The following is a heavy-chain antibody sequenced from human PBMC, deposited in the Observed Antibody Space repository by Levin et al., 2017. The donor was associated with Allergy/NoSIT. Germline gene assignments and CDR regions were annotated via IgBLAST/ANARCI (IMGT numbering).Heavy chain of an antibody. CDR2: ISHSGNT. J-gene: IGHJ4*02. Sequence: GSLRLSCAVSGDSISINTWWSWVRQPPGKGLEWIGQISHSGNTDYSPSLKSRVTISVDRSQNQVSLNLYSVTAADTAVYYCAKHRGRSQGYWGQGTLVTVSS. V-gene: IGHV4-4*02. CDR1: GDSISINTW. CDR3: AKHRGRSQGY.